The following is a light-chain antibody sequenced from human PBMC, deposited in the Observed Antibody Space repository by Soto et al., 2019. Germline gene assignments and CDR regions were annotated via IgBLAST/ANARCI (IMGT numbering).Light chain of an antibody. CDR3: HEYDNFWT. J-gene: IGKJ1*01. Sequence: IMMTQSPGTLSVSPGQRVTLSCRASESVRSNLAWYQQKPGQSPRLLIYGASPRATGIPDRFSGSGSGTEFTLTISRLQPEDSAVYFCHEYDNFWTFGQGTKVEIK. CDR2: GAS. CDR1: ESVRSN. V-gene: IGKV3-15*01.